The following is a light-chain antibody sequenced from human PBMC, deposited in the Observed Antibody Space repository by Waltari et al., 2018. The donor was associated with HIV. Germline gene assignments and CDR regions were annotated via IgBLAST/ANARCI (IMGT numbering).Light chain of an antibody. Sequence: QSVLTQPPSASGTPGQRVTISCSGSSSNIRSNTVNWYQQLPGTAPKLLIYSYNLRPSGVPDRFSGSKSGTSASLAISGLQSEDEADYYCAAWDDSLKGPIFGGGTKVTVL. CDR1: SSNIRSNT. V-gene: IGLV1-44*01. CDR3: AAWDDSLKGPI. CDR2: SYN. J-gene: IGLJ2*01.